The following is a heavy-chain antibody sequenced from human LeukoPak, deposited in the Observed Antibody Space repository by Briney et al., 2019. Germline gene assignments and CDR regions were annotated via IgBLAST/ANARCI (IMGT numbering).Heavy chain of an antibody. J-gene: IGHJ3*02. CDR3: ARDSGTYYDILTGPDAFDI. D-gene: IGHD3-9*01. Sequence: TGGSLRLSCAASGFTFSSYAMSWVRQAPGKGLEWVSAISGSGGSTYYADSVKGRFTISRDNSKNTLYLQMNSLRAEDTAVYYCARDSGTYYDILTGPDAFDIWGQGTMVTVSS. V-gene: IGHV3-23*01. CDR1: GFTFSSYA. CDR2: ISGSGGST.